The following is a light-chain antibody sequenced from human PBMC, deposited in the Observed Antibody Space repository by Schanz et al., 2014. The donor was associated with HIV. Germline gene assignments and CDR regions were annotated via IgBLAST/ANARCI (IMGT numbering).Light chain of an antibody. Sequence: EIVMTQSPATLSVSPGERATLSCRASQSVSSNLAWYQQKPGQAPRLLIYGASTRATGIPARFSGSGSGTEFTLTISSLQSEDFAVYFCQHYSFWPRAFGQGTKLEIK. CDR2: GAS. CDR3: QHYSFWPRA. V-gene: IGKV3-15*01. J-gene: IGKJ2*01. CDR1: QSVSSN.